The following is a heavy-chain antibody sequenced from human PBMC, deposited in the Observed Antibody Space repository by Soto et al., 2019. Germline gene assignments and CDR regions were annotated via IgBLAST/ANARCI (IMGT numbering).Heavy chain of an antibody. Sequence: SGGSLRLSCAASGFTFGDYEMSWIRQAAGKGPEWVSFLSRSGNTIYYADSVKGRFSISRDNAENSLYLQMNSLRGEDTALYYRAKDMAHYDFWSNNQRGLDVWGQGTTVTVSS. CDR3: AKDMAHYDFWSNNQRGLDV. CDR2: LSRSGNTI. D-gene: IGHD3-3*01. J-gene: IGHJ6*02. CDR1: GFTFGDYE. V-gene: IGHV3-11*01.